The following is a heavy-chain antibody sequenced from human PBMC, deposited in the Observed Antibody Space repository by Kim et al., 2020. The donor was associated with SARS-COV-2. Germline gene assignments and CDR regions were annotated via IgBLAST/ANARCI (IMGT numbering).Heavy chain of an antibody. CDR1: GFTFSSYS. J-gene: IGHJ4*01. D-gene: IGHD3-22*01. V-gene: IGHV3-21*01. Sequence: GGSLRLSCAASGFTFSSYSMNWVRQAPGKGLEWVSSISSSSSYIYYADSVKGRFTISRDNAKNSLYLQMNSLRADTAVYYCARDPDDYYDSSGGGFDYWG. CDR2: ISSSSSYI. CDR3: ARDPDDYYDSSGGGFDY.